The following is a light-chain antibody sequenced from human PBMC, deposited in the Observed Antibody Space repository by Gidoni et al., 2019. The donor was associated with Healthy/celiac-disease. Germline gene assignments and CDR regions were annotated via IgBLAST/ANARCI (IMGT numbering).Light chain of an antibody. CDR1: KLGDKY. CDR2: QDS. V-gene: IGLV3-1*01. CDR3: QAGDSITACVV. J-gene: IGLJ2*01. Sequence: SYELTQPPSVSESPGQTASITCSGDKLGDKYACWYQQKPGHSPVLVIYQDSKRPSGIPWRFSGSNSGNTATLTISGTQAMDGADYYCQAGDSITACVVFGGGTKLTVL.